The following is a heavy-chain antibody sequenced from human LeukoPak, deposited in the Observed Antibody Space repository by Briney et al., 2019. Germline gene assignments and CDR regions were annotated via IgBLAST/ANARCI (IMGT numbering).Heavy chain of an antibody. CDR1: DDSITMYY. Sequence: PSETLSLTCSVSDDSITMYYWTWIRQPPGKGLEWIGYVDHTGSTNFNPSLNGRVSISRDTTKNLFSLKLSSVTAADTAVYYCATTSITMIVVDPPDAFDIWGQGTMVTVSS. J-gene: IGHJ3*02. CDR3: ATTSITMIVVDPPDAFDI. V-gene: IGHV4-59*12. CDR2: VDHTGST. D-gene: IGHD3-22*01.